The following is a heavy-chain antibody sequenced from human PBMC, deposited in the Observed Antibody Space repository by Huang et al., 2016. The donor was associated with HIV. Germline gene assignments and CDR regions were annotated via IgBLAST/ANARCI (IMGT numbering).Heavy chain of an antibody. CDR3: ARGQGGYYYYMDV. V-gene: IGHV4-34*01. CDR2: INQSEST. CDR1: GGSCSGYY. Sequence: QVQLQQRGAGLLMPSETLSITCAVYGGSCSGYYGTWLRQPPGKGLEWIGEINQSESTNDNPSLKSRVTISVDTSRNQCSLTLTSVTAADPAVYYCARGQGGYYYYMDVWGKGTTVTVSS. J-gene: IGHJ6*03.